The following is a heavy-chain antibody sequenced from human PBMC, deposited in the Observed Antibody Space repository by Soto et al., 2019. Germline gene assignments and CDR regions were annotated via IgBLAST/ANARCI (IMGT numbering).Heavy chain of an antibody. CDR1: EYTFTAYW. D-gene: IGHD2-8*01. Sequence: GESLKISCQGFEYTFTAYWIGWVRQMPGKGLEWMGIMNPGDSDIRYSPSFQGQVTISADKSIKTAYLPWSSLKTSDTAIYYCARPDYIQGVWWHTYDIWGQGTMVTVSS. V-gene: IGHV5-51*01. J-gene: IGHJ3*02. CDR3: ARPDYIQGVWWHTYDI. CDR2: MNPGDSDI.